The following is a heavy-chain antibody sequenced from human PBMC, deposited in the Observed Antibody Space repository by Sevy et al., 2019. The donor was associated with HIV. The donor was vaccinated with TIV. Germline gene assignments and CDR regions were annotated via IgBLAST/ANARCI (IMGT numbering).Heavy chain of an antibody. D-gene: IGHD6-19*01. J-gene: IGHJ6*02. CDR1: GFNVNSNY. Sequence: GVSLRLSCAASGFNVNSNYMSWVRQAPGKGLEWVSVIYSGGSTYYADSVKGRFIISRDNSKNTVYLQMNSLRAEDTAVYYCARERSGAYERYFYGMDVWGQGTTVTVSS. CDR2: IYSGGST. V-gene: IGHV3-53*01. CDR3: ARERSGAYERYFYGMDV.